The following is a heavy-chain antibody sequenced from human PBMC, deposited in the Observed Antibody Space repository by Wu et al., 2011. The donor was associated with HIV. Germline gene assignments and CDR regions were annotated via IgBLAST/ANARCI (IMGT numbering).Heavy chain of an antibody. CDR1: GYTFTSYG. D-gene: IGHD3-9*01. V-gene: IGHV1-18*01. CDR3: ARVSPYYDILTGYPYYFDY. J-gene: IGHJ4*02. CDR2: ISAYNGNT. Sequence: QSGAEVRSLGPSVKVSCKASGYTFTSYGISWVRQAPGQGLEWMGWISAYNGNTNYAQKLQGRVTMTTDTSTSTAYMELRSLRSDDTAVYYCARVSPYYDILTGYPYYFDYWGQGTLVTVSS.